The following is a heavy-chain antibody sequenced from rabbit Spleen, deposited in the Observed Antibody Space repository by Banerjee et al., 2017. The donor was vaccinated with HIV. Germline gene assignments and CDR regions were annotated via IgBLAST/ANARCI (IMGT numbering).Heavy chain of an antibody. D-gene: IGHD4-1*01. Sequence: QSLEESGGDLVKPEGSLTLTCTASGFSFSSGYDMCWVRQAPGKGLEWIGCIYGGFDYTYYASWASGRFTISKTSSTTVTLQMTSLTVADTATYFCARVSETSGWGEDLWGPGTLVTVS. J-gene: IGHJ6*01. CDR2: IYGGFDYT. V-gene: IGHV1S40*01. CDR1: GFSFSSGYD. CDR3: ARVSETSGWGEDL.